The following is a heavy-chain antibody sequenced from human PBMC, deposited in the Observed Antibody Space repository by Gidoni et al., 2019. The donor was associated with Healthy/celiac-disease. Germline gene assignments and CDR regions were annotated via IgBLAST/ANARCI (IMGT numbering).Heavy chain of an antibody. CDR1: GFTFSSYA. D-gene: IGHD3-10*01. CDR3: AKAQPDGSGSYYNGYYFDY. CDR2: MSGSGGST. Sequence: EVQLLESGGGLVQPGGSLRLSCAASGFTFSSYAMSWVRQAPGKGLEWVSAMSGSGGSTYYADSVKGRFTISRDNSKNTLYLQMNSLRAEDTAVYYCAKAQPDGSGSYYNGYYFDYWGQGTLVTVSS. J-gene: IGHJ4*02. V-gene: IGHV3-23*01.